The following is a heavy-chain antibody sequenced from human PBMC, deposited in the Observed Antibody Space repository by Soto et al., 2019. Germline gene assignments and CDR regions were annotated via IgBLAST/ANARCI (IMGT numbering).Heavy chain of an antibody. J-gene: IGHJ4*02. Sequence: SETLSLTCTVSGGSISSSSYYWGWIRQPPGKGLEWIGSIYYSGSTYYNPSLKSRVTISVDTSKNQFSLKLSSGTAADTAVYYCARRRGSYYFDYWGQGTLVTVSS. D-gene: IGHD1-26*01. CDR2: IYYSGST. CDR1: GGSISSSSYY. CDR3: ARRRGSYYFDY. V-gene: IGHV4-39*01.